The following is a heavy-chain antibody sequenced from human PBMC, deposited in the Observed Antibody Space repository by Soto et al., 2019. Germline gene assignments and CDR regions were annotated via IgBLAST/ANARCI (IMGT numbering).Heavy chain of an antibody. CDR2: IGSHGYDT. Sequence: EVQLLESGGGLAQPGGSLRLSCAASGFTFSDFAMMWVRQPPGKGLQWVAGIGSHGYDTYYTDSEEGRYTVSRDNSKNTSYLTMTGPKNDDTAKYYFAIRNKPRSTGDELELWGQGTLVTVSS. CDR1: GFTFSDFA. J-gene: IGHJ4*02. CDR3: AIRNKPRSTGDELEL. V-gene: IGHV3-23*01. D-gene: IGHD1-7*01.